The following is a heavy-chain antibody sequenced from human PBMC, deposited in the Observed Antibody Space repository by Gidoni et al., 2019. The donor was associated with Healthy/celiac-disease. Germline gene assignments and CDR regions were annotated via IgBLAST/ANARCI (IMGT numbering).Heavy chain of an antibody. Sequence: EVQLVESGGVVVQPGGSLRLSCAASGFTFDDYTMHWVRQAPGKGLALVSLNSWEGGSTLYADAVKGRFNNSRNNSKNSLYLQMNNLRTEDTAFYYCAKVVDYSSGWYFDYWGQGTLVTVSS. D-gene: IGHD6-19*01. V-gene: IGHV3-43*01. CDR2: NSWEGGST. CDR1: GFTFDDYT. J-gene: IGHJ4*02. CDR3: AKVVDYSSGWYFDY.